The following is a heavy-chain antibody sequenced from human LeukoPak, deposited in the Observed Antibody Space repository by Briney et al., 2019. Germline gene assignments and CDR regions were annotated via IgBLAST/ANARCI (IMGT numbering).Heavy chain of an antibody. D-gene: IGHD6-19*01. CDR2: INPNTGGT. V-gene: IGHV1-2*02. J-gene: IGHJ4*02. CDR3: ARALGMAVAGSAGY. Sequence: GASVKVSCKASGYTFTGYNIHWVRQAPGQGLEWMGWINPNTGGTTFAQKFQGRVTMTRDTSISTAYMGLSSLRSDDTAVYYCARALGMAVAGSAGYWGQGTLVTVSS. CDR1: GYTFTGYN.